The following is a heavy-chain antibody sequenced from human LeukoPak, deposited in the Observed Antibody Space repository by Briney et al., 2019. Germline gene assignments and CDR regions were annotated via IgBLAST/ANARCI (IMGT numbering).Heavy chain of an antibody. CDR3: ARGRAYDDYGGHNWFDP. Sequence: TSETLSLTCTVSGASISSYYWSWIRQPPGKGLEWIGYIYYSGSTNYNPSLKSRVTISVDTSKNQFSLKLSSVAAADTAVYYCARGRAYDDYGGHNWFDPWGQGTMVTVSS. CDR1: GASISSYY. D-gene: IGHD4-17*01. V-gene: IGHV4-59*01. CDR2: IYYSGST. J-gene: IGHJ5*02.